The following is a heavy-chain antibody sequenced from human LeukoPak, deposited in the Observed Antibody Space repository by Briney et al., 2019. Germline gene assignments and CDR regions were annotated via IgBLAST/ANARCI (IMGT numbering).Heavy chain of an antibody. CDR1: GFSLSTSKMG. D-gene: IGHD3-16*01. CDR3: AHITSVRGSSPFDY. Sequence: SGPTLVNPTQTLTLTCTFSGFSLSTSKMGVGWIRQPPGKALEWLALIYWDDDKRYSPSLKSRLTITKDTSKNQVVLTMTNMDPVDTATYYCAHITSVRGSSPFDYWGQGTLVTVSP. J-gene: IGHJ4*02. CDR2: IYWDDDK. V-gene: IGHV2-5*02.